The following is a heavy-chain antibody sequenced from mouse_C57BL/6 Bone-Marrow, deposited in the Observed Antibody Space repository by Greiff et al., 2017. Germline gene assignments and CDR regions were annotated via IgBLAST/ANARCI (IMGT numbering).Heavy chain of an antibody. CDR2: IDPDGGET. J-gene: IGHJ2*01. V-gene: IGHV14-2*01. CDR1: GFNFTDYN. CDR3: AFGDY. Sequence: EVQLQQSGAELVKPGASVKMSCTASGFNFTDYNMHWVKQRTEQGLEWLGRIDPDGGETKYAPKFQGKATITADTSSNTAFLQLSSLTSADTAVYYCAFGDYWGQGTTLTVSS.